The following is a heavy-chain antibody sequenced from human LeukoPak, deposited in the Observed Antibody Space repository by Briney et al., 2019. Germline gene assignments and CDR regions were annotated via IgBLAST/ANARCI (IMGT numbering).Heavy chain of an antibody. D-gene: IGHD6-13*01. CDR1: GGSLSSSNW. CDR2: IYYSGST. V-gene: IGHV4-4*02. CDR3: AREGQQLGLDY. J-gene: IGHJ4*02. Sequence: SETLSLTCAVSGGSLSSSNWWSWVRQPPGKGLEWIGSIYYSGSTYYNPSLKSRVTISVDTSKNQFSLKLSSVTAADTAVYYCAREGQQLGLDYWGQGTLVTVSS.